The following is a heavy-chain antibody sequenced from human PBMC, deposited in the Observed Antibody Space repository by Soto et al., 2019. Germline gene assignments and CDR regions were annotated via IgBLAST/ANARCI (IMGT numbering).Heavy chain of an antibody. Sequence: KPSETLSLTCTVSGGSISGYYWSWIRQPPGKRLEWIGYIYYTGSTNYNPSLRSRVTISIDTSKNQFSLKLSSVTAADTAVYYCARYPRLDYWGQGTLVTVSS. CDR3: ARYPRLDY. CDR1: GGSISGYY. CDR2: IYYTGST. J-gene: IGHJ4*02. V-gene: IGHV4-59*08.